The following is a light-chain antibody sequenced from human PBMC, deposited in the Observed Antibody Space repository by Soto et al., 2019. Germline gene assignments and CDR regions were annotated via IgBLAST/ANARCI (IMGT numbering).Light chain of an antibody. J-gene: IGKJ2*01. Sequence: EIVLTQSPGTLSLSPGERVTLSCRASQRVSTSYLAWYQQKPGQAPRLLIYGASTRATGIPDRFSGSGSGTDFTHTISSLEPEDFAAYYCQQYGTSPYSFGQGTKLEI. CDR2: GAS. CDR1: QRVSTSY. V-gene: IGKV3-20*01. CDR3: QQYGTSPYS.